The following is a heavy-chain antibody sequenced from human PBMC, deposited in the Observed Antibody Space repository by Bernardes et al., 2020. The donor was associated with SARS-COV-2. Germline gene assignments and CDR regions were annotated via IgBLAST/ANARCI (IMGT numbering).Heavy chain of an antibody. Sequence: GGSLRLSCAASGFTFSNAWMSWVRQAPGKGLEWVGRIKSKTDGGTTDYAAPVKGRFTISRDDSKNTLYLQMNSLKTEDTAVYYCTTDVLYDYIWGSYRYLDYWGQGTLVTVSS. D-gene: IGHD3-16*02. V-gene: IGHV3-15*01. CDR2: IKSKTDGGTT. J-gene: IGHJ4*02. CDR1: GFTFSNAW. CDR3: TTDVLYDYIWGSYRYLDY.